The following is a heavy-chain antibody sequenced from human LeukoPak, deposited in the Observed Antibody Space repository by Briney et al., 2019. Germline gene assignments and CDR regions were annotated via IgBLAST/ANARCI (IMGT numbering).Heavy chain of an antibody. Sequence: SETLSLTCTVSGSISSYYWSWIRQPPGKGLEWIGYIYTSGSTNYNPSLKSRVTISVDTSKNQFSLDLSSVTAADTAVYYCARDDLYIFDTWGQGTLVTVSS. V-gene: IGHV4-4*09. CDR2: IYTSGST. CDR3: ARDDLYIFDT. CDR1: GSISSYY. J-gene: IGHJ4*02. D-gene: IGHD3-10*01.